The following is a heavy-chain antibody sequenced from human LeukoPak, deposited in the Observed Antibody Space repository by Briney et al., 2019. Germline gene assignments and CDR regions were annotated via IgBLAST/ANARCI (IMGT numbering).Heavy chain of an antibody. CDR3: ARSGGLWLLTYYFDY. CDR1: GGSISSSSYY. CDR2: TYYSGST. J-gene: IGHJ4*02. V-gene: IGHV4-39*07. Sequence: PSETLSLTCTVSGGSISSSSYYWGWIRQPPGKGLEWIGSTYYSGSTYYNPSLKSRVTISVDTSKNQLSLKLSSVTAADTAVYFCARSGGLWLLTYYFDYWGQGTLVTVSS. D-gene: IGHD3-22*01.